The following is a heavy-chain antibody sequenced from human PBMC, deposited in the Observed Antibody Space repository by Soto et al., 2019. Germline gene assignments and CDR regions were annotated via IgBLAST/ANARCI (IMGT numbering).Heavy chain of an antibody. J-gene: IGHJ3*02. D-gene: IGHD6-13*01. Sequence: SQTLSLTCAISGDSGSSSSAAWNWIRQSPSRGLERLGRTYYRSKWYNDYAVTVKRRITINPDTSKKQITLQLNSVTTEDTAVYFCERKYSSTWFDAFDIWGQGTMVTVSS. CDR2: TYYRSKWYN. CDR1: GDSGSSSSAA. V-gene: IGHV6-1*01. CDR3: ERKYSSTWFDAFDI.